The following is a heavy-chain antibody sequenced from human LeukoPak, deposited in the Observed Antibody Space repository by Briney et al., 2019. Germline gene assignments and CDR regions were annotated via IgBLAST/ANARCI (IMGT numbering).Heavy chain of an antibody. D-gene: IGHD2-15*01. CDR2: INHSGST. J-gene: IGHJ3*02. Sequence: PSETLSLTCAVYGGSFSGYYWSWIRQPPGKGLEWIGEINHSGSTNYNPSLKSRVTMSGDTSKNQFSLKLSSVTAADTAVYYCARHIHGRSSTVSGGAFDIWGQGTMVSVSS. CDR3: ARHIHGRSSTVSGGAFDI. V-gene: IGHV4-34*01. CDR1: GGSFSGYY.